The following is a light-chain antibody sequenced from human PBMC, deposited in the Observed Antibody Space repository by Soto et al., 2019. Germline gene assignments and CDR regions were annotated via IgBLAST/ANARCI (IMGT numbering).Light chain of an antibody. CDR1: QSISSY. CDR2: DAS. CDR3: QQYNSYWT. V-gene: IGKV1-5*01. J-gene: IGKJ1*01. Sequence: DIQMTQSPSSLSASVGDRVTITCRASQSISSYLNWYQQKPGKAPKLLIYDASSLESGVPSRFNGSGSGTEFTLTISSLQPDEFATYYCQQYNSYWTFGQGTKVDIK.